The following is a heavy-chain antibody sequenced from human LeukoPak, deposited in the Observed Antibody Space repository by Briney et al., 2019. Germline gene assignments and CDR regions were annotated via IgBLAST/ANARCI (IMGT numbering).Heavy chain of an antibody. CDR1: GFTFSNYW. CDR3: ARDKLVGDSYFEY. D-gene: IGHD1-26*01. CDR2: IKQDGGQI. J-gene: IGHJ4*02. V-gene: IGHV3-7*01. Sequence: QPGGSLRLSCAASGFTFSNYWMSWVRQAPGKGLEWVANIKQDGGQIYYVDSVKGRFTISRDNAKNSLFLQMNGLRAEDTAVYYCARDKLVGDSYFEYWGQGTLVTVSS.